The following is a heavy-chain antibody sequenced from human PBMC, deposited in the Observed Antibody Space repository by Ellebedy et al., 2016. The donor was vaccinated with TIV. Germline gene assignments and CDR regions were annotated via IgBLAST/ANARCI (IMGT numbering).Heavy chain of an antibody. J-gene: IGHJ4*02. CDR3: ARVGDYGDYGAPYY. Sequence: ASVKVSCKASGYTFTSYSISWVRQAPGQGLEWMGWISAYNGNTNYAQKVQGRVTMTTDTSTSTAYMEVRSLRSDDTAVYYCARVGDYGDYGAPYYWGQGTLVTVSS. V-gene: IGHV1-18*04. CDR2: ISAYNGNT. D-gene: IGHD4-17*01. CDR1: GYTFTSYS.